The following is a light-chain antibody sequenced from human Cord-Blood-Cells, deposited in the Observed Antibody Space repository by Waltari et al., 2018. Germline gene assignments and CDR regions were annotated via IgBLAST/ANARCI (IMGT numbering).Light chain of an antibody. CDR3: AAWDDSLNGPV. CDR1: SSHIGSNT. V-gene: IGLV1-44*01. Sequence: QSVLTQPPSASGTPGQRVTISCSGSSSHIGSNTVNWYQQPPGTAPNLLIYSNNQRPSGVPDRFSGSKSGTSASLAISGLQSEDEADYYCAAWDDSLNGPVFGGGTKLTVL. J-gene: IGLJ3*02. CDR2: SNN.